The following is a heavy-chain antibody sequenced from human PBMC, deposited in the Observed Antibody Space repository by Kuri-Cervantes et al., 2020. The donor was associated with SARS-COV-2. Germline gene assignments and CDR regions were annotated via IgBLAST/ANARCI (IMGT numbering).Heavy chain of an antibody. CDR1: GFPYSSYA. Sequence: GGSLKIPCQASGFPYSSYAMHWVRQAPGKGLEWVAVISYGGSNKYYAHSVKGRFTFSSDNSKQTLYLQMNSLRAEDTAVYYCARDSLDTAMVTTLDYWGQGTLVTVSS. J-gene: IGHJ4*02. D-gene: IGHD5-18*01. CDR3: ARDSLDTAMVTTLDY. V-gene: IGHV3-30-3*01. CDR2: ISYGGSNK.